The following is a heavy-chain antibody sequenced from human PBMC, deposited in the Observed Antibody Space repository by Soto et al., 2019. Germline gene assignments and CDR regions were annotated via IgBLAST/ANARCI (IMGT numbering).Heavy chain of an antibody. Sequence: QVQLVESGGGVVQPRRSLRLSCAASGFTFSSYGMHGVRQAPGKGLEWVAVIWLDGSNKYYADSVKGRFTISRDNSMNPLYLRMNSLRAEDPSVYYCARGLWAFDYWGQGNLVTVSS. CDR2: IWLDGSNK. CDR3: ARGLWAFDY. J-gene: IGHJ4*02. D-gene: IGHD5-18*01. CDR1: GFTFSSYG. V-gene: IGHV3-33*01.